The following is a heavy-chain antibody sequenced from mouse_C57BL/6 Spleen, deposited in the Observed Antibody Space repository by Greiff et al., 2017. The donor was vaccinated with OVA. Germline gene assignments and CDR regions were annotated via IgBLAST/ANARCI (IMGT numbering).Heavy chain of an antibody. D-gene: IGHD2-5*01. CDR3: ADSYYSNYWYAMDY. J-gene: IGHJ4*01. CDR1: GYTFTSYW. V-gene: IGHV1-59*01. CDR2: IDPSDSYT. Sequence: QVQLQQPGAELVRPGTSVKLSCKASGYTFTSYWMHWVKQRPGQGLEWIGVIDPSDSYTNYNQKFKGKATLTVDTSSSTAYMQLSSLTSEDSAVDYCADSYYSNYWYAMDYWGQGTSVTVSS.